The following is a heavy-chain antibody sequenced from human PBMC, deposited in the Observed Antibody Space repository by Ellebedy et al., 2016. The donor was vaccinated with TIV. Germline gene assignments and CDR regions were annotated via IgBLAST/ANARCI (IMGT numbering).Heavy chain of an antibody. J-gene: IGHJ4*02. CDR3: AAGSPPPRDS. Sequence: PGGSLRLSCVASGFTFSDYYMSWIRQAPGKGLEWVSTLYSGGTTYYADSVKGRFTISRDNSKNTLYLQMNSLRADDTAVYYCAAGSPPPRDSWGQGTLVTVSS. D-gene: IGHD1-1*01. CDR1: GFTFSDYY. CDR2: LYSGGTT. V-gene: IGHV3-53*01.